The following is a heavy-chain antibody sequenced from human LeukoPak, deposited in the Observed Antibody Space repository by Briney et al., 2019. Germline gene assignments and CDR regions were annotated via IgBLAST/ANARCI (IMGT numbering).Heavy chain of an antibody. V-gene: IGHV3-7*03. CDR1: GFNFSSYW. D-gene: IGHD2-2*01. Sequence: GGSLRLSCAASGFNFSSYWMSWVRQAPGKGLEWVANIKQDGSEKYYADSVKGRFTISRDNAKNSLYLQMNSLRAEDTAVYYCARDPRDCSSTSCYGDNWFDPWGQGTLVTVSS. CDR2: IKQDGSEK. CDR3: ARDPRDCSSTSCYGDNWFDP. J-gene: IGHJ5*02.